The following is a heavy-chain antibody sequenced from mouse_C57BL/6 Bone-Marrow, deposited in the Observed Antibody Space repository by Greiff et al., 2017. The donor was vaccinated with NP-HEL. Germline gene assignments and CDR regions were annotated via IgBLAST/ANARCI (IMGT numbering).Heavy chain of an antibody. V-gene: IGHV1-19*01. J-gene: IGHJ1*03. Sequence: VQLKESGPVLVKPGASVKMSCKASGYTFTDYYMNWVKQSHGKSLEWIGVINPYNGGTRYNQKFKGKATLTVDKSSSKAYMELNSLTSEDSAVYYCARPLLRRYWYFDVWGTGTTVTVSS. CDR3: ARPLLRRYWYFDV. CDR1: GYTFTDYY. D-gene: IGHD1-1*01. CDR2: INPYNGGT.